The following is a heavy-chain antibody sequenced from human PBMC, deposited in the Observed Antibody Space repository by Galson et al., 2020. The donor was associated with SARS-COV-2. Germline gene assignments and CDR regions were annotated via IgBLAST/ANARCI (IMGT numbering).Heavy chain of an antibody. Sequence: GESLKISCAASGFTFSNYAMHWVRQAPGKGLQWVAVIWYDEKNKYYADSVNGRFTISRDNSKNMVYLQVNSLKVEDTAIYYCARELKEGATDYWGQGTLVTVSS. CDR3: ARELKEGATDY. D-gene: IGHD1-26*01. V-gene: IGHV3-33*01. CDR2: IWYDEKNK. CDR1: GFTFSNYA. J-gene: IGHJ4*02.